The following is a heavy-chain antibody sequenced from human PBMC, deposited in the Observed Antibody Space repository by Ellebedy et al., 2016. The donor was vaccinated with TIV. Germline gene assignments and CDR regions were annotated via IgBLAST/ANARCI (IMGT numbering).Heavy chain of an antibody. CDR3: ARTSRYAYSSSCDY. V-gene: IGHV1-18*01. CDR2: VSGYNGNT. D-gene: IGHD6-13*01. J-gene: IGHJ4*02. CDR1: GYTFMSYS. Sequence: AASVKVSCKASGYTFMSYSIAWVRQAPGQGLEWMGWVSGYNGNTNYAQKVQGRGTMTTDTSPNTAYMELRSLTSDDTAVYFCARTSRYAYSSSCDYWGQGTLVTVSS.